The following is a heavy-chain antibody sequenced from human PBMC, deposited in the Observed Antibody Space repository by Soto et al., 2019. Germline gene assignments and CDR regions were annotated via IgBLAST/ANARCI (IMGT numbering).Heavy chain of an antibody. V-gene: IGHV4-34*01. CDR1: GXXXXXXX. CDR2: INHSGST. CDR3: XXXXXXXXXDI. Sequence: QVQLQQWGAGLLKPSETLSLTCAVYGXXXXXXXXXXXXXXXXKGLEWIGEINHSGSTNYNPSLKSRVTISVDTSKNQFSXXLSSXXXXXXXXXXXXXXXXXXXXDIXXQGTMVTVSS. J-gene: IGHJ3*02.